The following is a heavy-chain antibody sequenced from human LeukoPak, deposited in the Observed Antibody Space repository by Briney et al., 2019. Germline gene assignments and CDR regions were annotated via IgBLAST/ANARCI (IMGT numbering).Heavy chain of an antibody. Sequence: GESLKISCKGSGYSFTTYWIGWVRQMPGKGLEWMGIIYPGDSDTRYSPSFQGQVTISADKSISTAYLQWSSLKASDTAMYYCARAGYSSGWEIDYWGQGTLVTVSS. CDR1: GYSFTTYW. J-gene: IGHJ4*02. D-gene: IGHD6-19*01. CDR2: IYPGDSDT. CDR3: ARAGYSSGWEIDY. V-gene: IGHV5-51*01.